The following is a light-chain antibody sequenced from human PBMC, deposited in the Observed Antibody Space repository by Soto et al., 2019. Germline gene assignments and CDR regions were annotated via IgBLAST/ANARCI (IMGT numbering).Light chain of an antibody. CDR2: WAS. V-gene: IGKV4-1*01. CDR1: QIVSYSSNNKNY. CDR3: QQYYSTPFT. Sequence: DIVMTQSPDSLAVSLGERATINCKSSQIVSYSSNNKNYLAWYQQKPGQPPKLLIYWASTRESGVPDRFRGSGSGTDFTLTISRLQAEDVAVYYCQQYYSTPFTFGQGTKLEIK. J-gene: IGKJ2*01.